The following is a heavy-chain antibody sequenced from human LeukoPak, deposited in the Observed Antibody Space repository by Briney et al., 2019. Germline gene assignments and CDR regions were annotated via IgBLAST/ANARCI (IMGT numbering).Heavy chain of an antibody. V-gene: IGHV4-34*01. Sequence: SETLSLTCAVYGGAFSGYYWSWIRQPPGKGLEWIGEINHSGSTNYDPSLKSRVTMSVDMSKSQFSLNLSSVTAADTAVDYCAREACSGGSCYPDYWGQGTLVTVSS. CDR2: INHSGST. CDR1: GGAFSGYY. J-gene: IGHJ4*02. CDR3: AREACSGGSCYPDY. D-gene: IGHD2-15*01.